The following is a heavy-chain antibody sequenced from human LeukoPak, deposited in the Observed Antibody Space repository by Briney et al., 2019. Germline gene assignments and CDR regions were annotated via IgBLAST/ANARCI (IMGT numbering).Heavy chain of an antibody. D-gene: IGHD5/OR15-5a*01. J-gene: IGHJ4*02. Sequence: SETLSLTCIVSGGSISSSNYYWGWIRQSPGKGLEWIGSIYSRGSTYYNPSLKSRVIVSSDMSKNQFSLMLNSVTAADTAVYYCARHLRRRYFDYWGQGTLVTVSS. CDR2: IYSRGST. CDR1: GGSISSSNYY. CDR3: ARHLRRRYFDY. V-gene: IGHV4-39*01.